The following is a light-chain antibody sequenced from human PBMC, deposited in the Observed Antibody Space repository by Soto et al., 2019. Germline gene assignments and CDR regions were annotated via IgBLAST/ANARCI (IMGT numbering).Light chain of an antibody. V-gene: IGKV1-33*01. CDR2: DSS. J-gene: IGKJ3*01. Sequence: DIQMTQSPSSLSASVGDRVTITCQASQDITNHLNWYQKKPGKAPKLLIYDSSDLETGVPSRFSGSGSGTYFTLTISSLQPEDIATYYCQKYDGVPQFGPG. CDR1: QDITNH. CDR3: QKYDGVPQ.